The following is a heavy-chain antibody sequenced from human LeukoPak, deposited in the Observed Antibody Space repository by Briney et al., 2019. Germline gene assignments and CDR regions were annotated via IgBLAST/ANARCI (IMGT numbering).Heavy chain of an antibody. CDR2: INPNSGGT. J-gene: IGHJ3*02. Sequence: ASVKVSCKASGYTFTGYYMHWVRQAPGQGLEWMGWINPNSGGTNYAQKFQGRVTMTTDTSTSTAYMELRSLRSDDTAVYYCARVGLVDAFDIWGQGTMVTVSS. V-gene: IGHV1-2*02. CDR3: ARVGLVDAFDI. CDR1: GYTFTGYY. D-gene: IGHD3/OR15-3a*01.